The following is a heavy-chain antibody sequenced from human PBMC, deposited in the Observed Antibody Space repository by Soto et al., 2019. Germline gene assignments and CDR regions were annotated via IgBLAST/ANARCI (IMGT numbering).Heavy chain of an antibody. CDR1: GYTFTSYG. J-gene: IGHJ6*02. CDR3: ARGGGAVTTFYYYYGMDV. D-gene: IGHD4-17*01. CDR2: ISAYNGNT. V-gene: IGHV1-18*04. Sequence: QVQLVQSGAEVKKPGASVKVSCKASGYTFTSYGISWVRQAPGQGLEWMGWISAYNGNTNYAQKLQGRVTMTTDTPTSTAYMELRSLRSDDTAVYYCARGGGAVTTFYYYYGMDVWGQGTTVTVSS.